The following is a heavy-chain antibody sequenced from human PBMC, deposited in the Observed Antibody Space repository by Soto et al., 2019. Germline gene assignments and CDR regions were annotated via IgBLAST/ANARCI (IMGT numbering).Heavy chain of an antibody. CDR1: GFIFSSYG. D-gene: IGHD2-15*01. V-gene: IGHV3-30*18. CDR2: ISYEGSHT. J-gene: IGHJ4*02. Sequence: QVQLVESGGGVVQPGRSLRLSCAASGFIFSSYGMHWVRQAPGKGLEWVAVISYEGSHTYYADSVKGRFTITRDNSKNTRYLQMISLRPEDTAVYYCAKEVHCGGGSCSWSEGFDYWGQGTLLTVSS. CDR3: AKEVHCGGGSCSWSEGFDY.